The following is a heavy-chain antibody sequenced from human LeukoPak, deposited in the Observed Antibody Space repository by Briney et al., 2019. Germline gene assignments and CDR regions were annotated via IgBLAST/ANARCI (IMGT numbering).Heavy chain of an antibody. V-gene: IGHV4-34*01. CDR1: GGSFSGYY. J-gene: IGHJ6*03. CDR2: INHGGST. CDR3: ARVQRTWLRRYYYYMDV. D-gene: IGHD6-19*01. Sequence: SETLSLTCAVYGGSFSGYYWSWIRQPPGKGLEWIGEINHGGSTNYNPSLKSRVTISVDTSKNQFSLKLSSVTAADTAVYYCARVQRTWLRRYYYYMDVWGKGTTVTVSS.